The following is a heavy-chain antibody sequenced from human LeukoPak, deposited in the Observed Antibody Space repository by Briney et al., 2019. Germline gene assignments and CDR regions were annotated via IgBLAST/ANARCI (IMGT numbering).Heavy chain of an antibody. CDR1: GFTFSSYG. V-gene: IGHV3-30*02. J-gene: IGHJ6*03. Sequence: GGSLRLSCAASGFTFSSYGMHWVCQAPGKGLERVSVIWYDGSNKYYADSVKGRFTISRDNSKNTLYLQMNSLRAEDTAVYYCAKPLSRCSSTSCYSYYVDVWGKGTTVTVSS. D-gene: IGHD2-2*02. CDR2: IWYDGSNK. CDR3: AKPLSRCSSTSCYSYYVDV.